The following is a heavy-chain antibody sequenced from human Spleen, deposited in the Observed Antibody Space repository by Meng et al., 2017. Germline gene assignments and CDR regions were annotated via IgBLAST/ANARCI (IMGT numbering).Heavy chain of an antibody. CDR2: INPGDSDT. Sequence: GESLKISCKGSGYSFTTNWIAWVRQMPGKGLEWMGIINPGDSDTRYSPSFQGQVTISADKSISTAYLQWTSLKASDTAMYYCAKVTSWGEFFDYWGQGTLVTVSS. J-gene: IGHJ4*02. CDR1: GYSFTTNW. CDR3: AKVTSWGEFFDY. D-gene: IGHD4-11*01. V-gene: IGHV5-51*01.